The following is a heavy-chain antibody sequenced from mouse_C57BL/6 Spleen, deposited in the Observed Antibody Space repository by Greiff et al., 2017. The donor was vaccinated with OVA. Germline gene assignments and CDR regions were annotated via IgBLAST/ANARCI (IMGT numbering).Heavy chain of an antibody. V-gene: IGHV5-4*01. J-gene: IGHJ4*01. CDR3: SKDSSGYDAMDY. CDR1: GFTFSSYA. CDR2: ISDGGSYT. D-gene: IGHD3-2*02. Sequence: EVMLVESGGGLVKPGGSLKLSCAASGFTFSSYAMSWVRQTPEKRLEWVATISDGGSYTYYPDNVKGRFTISRDNAKNNIYLQMSHLKSEDTAMYYCSKDSSGYDAMDYWGQGTSVTVSS.